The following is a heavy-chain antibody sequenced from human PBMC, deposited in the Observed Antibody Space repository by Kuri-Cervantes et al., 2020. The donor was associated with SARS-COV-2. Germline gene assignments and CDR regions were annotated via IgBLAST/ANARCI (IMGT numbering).Heavy chain of an antibody. Sequence: SETLSPTCTVSGGSISSHYWNWIRQSPGKGLEWIGEVNHRGSTNYNPSLKSRVTISVDTSSKQFSLHLSSVTAADTAVYYCARAYGFLRYIYYMDVWGRGTTVTVSS. D-gene: IGHD4-17*01. V-gene: IGHV4-34*01. J-gene: IGHJ6*03. CDR2: VNHRGST. CDR3: ARAYGFLRYIYYMDV. CDR1: GGSISSHY.